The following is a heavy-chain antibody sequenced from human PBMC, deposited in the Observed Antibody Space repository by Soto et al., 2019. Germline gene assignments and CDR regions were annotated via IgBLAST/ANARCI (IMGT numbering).Heavy chain of an antibody. J-gene: IGHJ4*02. D-gene: IGHD7-27*01. Sequence: QVQLQESGPGLVEPSQTLSLTCTVSGGSISSVYYYWSWIRQPPGKGLEWIGHIYNSGSTYSNPSLTSRVTISVAPSKSQFSLNLSSVPATDTAVYYCARGPAGDKVDYWGQGTLVTVSS. CDR1: GGSISSVYYY. V-gene: IGHV4-30-4*01. CDR3: ARGPAGDKVDY. CDR2: IYNSGST.